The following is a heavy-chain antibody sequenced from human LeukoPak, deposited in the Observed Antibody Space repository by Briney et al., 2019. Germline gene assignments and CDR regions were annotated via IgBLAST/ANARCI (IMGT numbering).Heavy chain of an antibody. J-gene: IGHJ3*02. Sequence: SETLSLTCTVSDGPISSYYWSWIRQPAGKGLEWIGHIYTSGSTNYNPSLKSRVTMSVDTSKNQFSLKLSSVTAADTAVYYCARELQKWDAFDIWGQGTMVTVSS. CDR2: IYTSGST. V-gene: IGHV4-4*07. CDR3: ARELQKWDAFDI. CDR1: DGPISSYY. D-gene: IGHD4-11*01.